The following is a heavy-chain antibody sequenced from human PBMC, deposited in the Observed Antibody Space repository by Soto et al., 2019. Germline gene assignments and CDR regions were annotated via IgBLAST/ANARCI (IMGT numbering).Heavy chain of an antibody. D-gene: IGHD2-15*01. CDR2: IYYSGST. J-gene: IGHJ5*02. CDR3: ARRFRGGWFDP. CDR1: GDSISSGDYY. V-gene: IGHV4-39*01. Sequence: SETLSLTCTVSGDSISSGDYYWSWIRQPPGKGLEWIGSIYYSGSTYYNPSLKSRVTISVDTSKNQFSLKLSSVTAADTAVYYCARRFRGGWFDPWGQGTLVTVSS.